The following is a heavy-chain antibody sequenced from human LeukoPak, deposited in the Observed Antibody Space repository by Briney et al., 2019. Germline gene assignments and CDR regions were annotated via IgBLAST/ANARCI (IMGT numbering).Heavy chain of an antibody. CDR3: ARCPQDYLDYFDY. CDR2: ISAYNDNT. CDR1: GFTFTIYG. Sequence: ASVKVSCKASGFTFTIYGITWLRQAPGQGLEWMGWISAYNDNTNYAQKFQGRVTITADKSTSTAYMELSSLRSEDTAVYYCARCPQDYLDYFDYWGQGTLVTVSS. J-gene: IGHJ4*02. D-gene: IGHD4-11*01. V-gene: IGHV1-18*01.